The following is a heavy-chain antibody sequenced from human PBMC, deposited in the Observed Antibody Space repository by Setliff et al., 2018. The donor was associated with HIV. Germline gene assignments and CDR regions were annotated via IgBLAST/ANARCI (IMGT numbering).Heavy chain of an antibody. J-gene: IGHJ4*02. CDR1: GYTFTSYG. D-gene: IGHD3-9*01. V-gene: IGHV1-18*01. Sequence: ASVKVSCKASGYTFTSYGISWVRQAPGQGLEWMGWISAYNGNTNYAQNLQGRVTMTTDTSTSTVYMELRSLRSDDTAVYYCARFPNPDFDILTGYWSHFFDYWGQGTPVTVS. CDR2: ISAYNGNT. CDR3: ARFPNPDFDILTGYWSHFFDY.